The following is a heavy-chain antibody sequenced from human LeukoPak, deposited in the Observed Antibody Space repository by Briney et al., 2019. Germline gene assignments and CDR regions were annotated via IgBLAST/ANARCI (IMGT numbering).Heavy chain of an antibody. Sequence: GESLKISRKGSGDSFTNYCIGWVRQMPGKGLEWMGLIYPGDPETRYSPSFQGQVSISADKSISHAYLEWSSLQASDTAMYYCARQNRGDGYNRRFDYWGQGTLVTVSS. CDR2: IYPGDPET. J-gene: IGHJ4*02. V-gene: IGHV5-51*01. D-gene: IGHD5-24*01. CDR1: GDSFTNYC. CDR3: ARQNRGDGYNRRFDY.